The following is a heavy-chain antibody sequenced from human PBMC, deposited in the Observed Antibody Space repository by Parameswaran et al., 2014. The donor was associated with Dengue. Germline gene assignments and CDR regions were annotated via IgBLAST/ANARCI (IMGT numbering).Heavy chain of an antibody. CDR3: ARDRDTIFWGFDY. D-gene: IGHD3-9*01. J-gene: IGHJ4*02. CDR2: TYYRSKWYS. Sequence: WIRQSPSRGLEWLGRTYYRSKWYSYYAISVKGRITINADTSKNQFSLQLNSVTPEDTAVYYCARDRDTIFWGFDYWGQGTLVTVSS. V-gene: IGHV6-1*01.